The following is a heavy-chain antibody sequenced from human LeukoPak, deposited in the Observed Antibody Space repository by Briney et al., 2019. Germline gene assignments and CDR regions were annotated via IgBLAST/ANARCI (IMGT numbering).Heavy chain of an antibody. J-gene: IGHJ1*01. V-gene: IGHV3-21*01. Sequence: GGSLRLSRAASGFTFSSYSMNWVRQAPGKGLEWVSSISSSSSYIYYADSVKGRFTISRDNAKNSLYLQMNSLRAEDTAVYYCARGGSGDYFQHWGQGTLVTVSS. CDR1: GFTFSSYS. CDR2: ISSSSSYI. CDR3: ARGGSGDYFQH.